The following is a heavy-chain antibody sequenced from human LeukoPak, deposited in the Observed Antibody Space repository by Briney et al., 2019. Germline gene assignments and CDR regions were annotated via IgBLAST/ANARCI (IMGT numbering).Heavy chain of an antibody. CDR2: ISYDGTNK. J-gene: IGHJ6*02. Sequence: GGSLRLSCAASGFTVSSYAMHWVRQAPGKGLEWVAVISYDGTNKYYADSVKGRFTISRDNSKNTLYLQMNSLRAEDTAVYYCARAGGGLRYFDWLLAPPYYYGMDVWGQGTTVTVSS. CDR3: ARAGGGLRYFDWLLAPPYYYGMDV. D-gene: IGHD3-9*01. V-gene: IGHV3-30-3*01. CDR1: GFTVSSYA.